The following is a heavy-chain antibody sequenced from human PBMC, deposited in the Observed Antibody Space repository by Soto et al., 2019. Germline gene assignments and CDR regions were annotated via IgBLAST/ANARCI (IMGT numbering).Heavy chain of an antibody. J-gene: IGHJ6*02. CDR2: IYYSGNT. D-gene: IGHD2-2*01. CDR1: GGSISSYY. V-gene: IGHV4-59*01. Sequence: PSETLSLTCVVFGGSISSYYWSWIRQTPGKGLEWMGYIYYSGNTNYNPSLQSRVTMSLDTSKNQFSLKLTSVTAADTAVYYCARDIGQYCSGTSCLRYYGMHVWGQGTTVTVSS. CDR3: ARDIGQYCSGTSCLRYYGMHV.